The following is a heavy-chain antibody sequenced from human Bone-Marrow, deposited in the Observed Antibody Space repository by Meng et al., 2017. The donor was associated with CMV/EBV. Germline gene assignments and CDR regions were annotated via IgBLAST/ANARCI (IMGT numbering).Heavy chain of an antibody. Sequence: ASVKVSCKASGYTFTKYGINWVRQAPGQGLEWMGWISAYNGNTSNAQKFQGRVTITTDESTSTAYMELSSLRSEDTAVYYCARGRVGATRRAFDIWGQGTMVTVSS. D-gene: IGHD1-26*01. V-gene: IGHV1-18*01. CDR1: GYTFTKYG. CDR2: ISAYNGNT. J-gene: IGHJ3*02. CDR3: ARGRVGATRRAFDI.